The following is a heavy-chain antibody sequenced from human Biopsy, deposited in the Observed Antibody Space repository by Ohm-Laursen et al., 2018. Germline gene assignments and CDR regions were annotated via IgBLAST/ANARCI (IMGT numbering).Heavy chain of an antibody. V-gene: IGHV3-21*01. Sequence: SLRLSCAAFGLTFSRYSMHWVRQAPGKGLEWVSSIGASGNHIYYTDSVKGRFTVSRDNGKNSVYLQMNSLRVEDTAVYYCARDGEAKYCKHGVCPSDFWGQGTLVTVSS. CDR1: GLTFSRYS. D-gene: IGHD2-8*01. J-gene: IGHJ4*02. CDR3: ARDGEAKYCKHGVCPSDF. CDR2: IGASGNHI.